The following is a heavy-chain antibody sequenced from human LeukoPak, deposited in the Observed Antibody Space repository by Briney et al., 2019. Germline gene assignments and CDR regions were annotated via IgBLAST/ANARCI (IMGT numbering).Heavy chain of an antibody. CDR3: VKGAMVIEYYFDY. J-gene: IGHJ4*02. V-gene: IGHV3-7*01. CDR1: GFTFSSYW. CDR2: IKQDGGEK. D-gene: IGHD5-18*01. Sequence: GGSLRLSCAASGFTFSSYWMSWVRQAPGTGLEWVANIKQDGGEKYYVDSVKGRFTISRDNAKNSLYLQMNSLRVEDTAVYYCVKGAMVIEYYFDYWGQGTLVTVSS.